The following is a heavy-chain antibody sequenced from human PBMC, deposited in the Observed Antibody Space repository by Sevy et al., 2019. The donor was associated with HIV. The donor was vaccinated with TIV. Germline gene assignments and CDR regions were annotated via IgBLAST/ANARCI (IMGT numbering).Heavy chain of an antibody. CDR2: INWDSVTI. J-gene: IGHJ3*01. CDR1: GFIFDAYA. V-gene: IGHV3-9*01. CDR3: AKVMSQFEYDAWGIFDF. D-gene: IGHD6-13*01. Sequence: GGSLRLSCAASGFIFDAYAMHWVRQAPGKGLEWVSSINWDSVTIDYADSVKGRFTISRDNAETSLYMQMNSLRAEDTALYYCAKVMSQFEYDAWGIFDFWGQGTMVTVSS.